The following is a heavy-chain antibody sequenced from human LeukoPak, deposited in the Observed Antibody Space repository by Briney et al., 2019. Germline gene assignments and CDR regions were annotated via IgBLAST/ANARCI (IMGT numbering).Heavy chain of an antibody. V-gene: IGHV1-2*02. CDR1: GYTFTGYY. CDR3: ARDLLHRSGWPRTH. CDR2: INPNSGGT. Sequence: ASVKVSCKASGYTFTGYYMHWVRQAPGQGLEWMGWINPNSGGTNYAQKFQGRVTMTRDTSISTAYMELSRLRSDDTAVYYCARDLLHRSGWPRTHWGQGTLVTVSS. J-gene: IGHJ4*02. D-gene: IGHD3-22*01.